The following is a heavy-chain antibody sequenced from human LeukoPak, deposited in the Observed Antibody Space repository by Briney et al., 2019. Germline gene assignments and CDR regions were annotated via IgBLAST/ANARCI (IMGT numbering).Heavy chain of an antibody. D-gene: IGHD2-2*02. Sequence: GGSLRLSCAASGFTFSSYAMSWVRQAPGKGLEWVAVISYDGSNKYYGDSVKGRFTISRDNSKNTLDLQMNSLRADDSAVYYCAKELYTTTWYDFWGQGTLVTVSS. V-gene: IGHV3-30*18. CDR1: GFTFSSYA. J-gene: IGHJ5*01. CDR3: AKELYTTTWYDF. CDR2: ISYDGSNK.